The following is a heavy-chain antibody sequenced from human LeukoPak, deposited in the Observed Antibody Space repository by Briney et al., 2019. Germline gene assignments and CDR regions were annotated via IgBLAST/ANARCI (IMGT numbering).Heavy chain of an antibody. J-gene: IGHJ4*02. Sequence: CAASXFTFSTYGMHWVRQAPGKGLEWVTFIRDDGSNKHYADSVKGRFTISRDNSKNTMYLQMNSLRAEDTAMYYCXXXXPXXGYXYGYEVFDYWGQGTLVTVSS. CDR2: IRDDGSNK. CDR3: XXXXPXXGYXYGYEVFDY. CDR1: XFTFSTYG. D-gene: IGHD5-18*01. V-gene: IGHV3-30*02.